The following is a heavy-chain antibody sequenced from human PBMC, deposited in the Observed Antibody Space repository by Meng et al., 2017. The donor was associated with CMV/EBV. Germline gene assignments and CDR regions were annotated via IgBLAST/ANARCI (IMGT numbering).Heavy chain of an antibody. J-gene: IGHJ6*02. V-gene: IGHV1-2*02. CDR1: GYTFTGYY. CDR3: ARAYVSQWVYYYYGMDV. D-gene: IGHD1-26*01. CDR2: INPNSGGT. Sequence: ASVKVSCKASGYTFTGYYMHWVRQAPGQGLEWMGWINPNSGGTNYAQKFQGRVTMTRDPSISTAYMELSRLRSDDTAVYYCARAYVSQWVYYYYGMDVWGQGTTVTVSS.